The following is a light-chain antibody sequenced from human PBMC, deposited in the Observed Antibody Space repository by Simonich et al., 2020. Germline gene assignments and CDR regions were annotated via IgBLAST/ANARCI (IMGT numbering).Light chain of an antibody. V-gene: IGKV4-1*01. Sequence: DIVMTQSLDSLAVSLGERATINFKFTQSVFYSSNNKNYLAWYQQKQGQPPKLRIYGAYTRESGVPDRFSGSGSGTDFTLTISSLQAEDVAVYYCQQYYSTPSITFGQGTRLEIK. CDR3: QQYYSTPSIT. J-gene: IGKJ5*01. CDR2: GAY. CDR1: QSVFYSSNNKNY.